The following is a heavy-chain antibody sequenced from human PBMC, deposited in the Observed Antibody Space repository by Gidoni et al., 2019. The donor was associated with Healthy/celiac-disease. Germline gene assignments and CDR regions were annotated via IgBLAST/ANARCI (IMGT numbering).Heavy chain of an antibody. J-gene: IGHJ3*02. CDR3: ARDQGGHNGPRVGAFDI. CDR1: GFTFSTYS. Sequence: EVQRVESGGGLVQPGGSLRLSCAASGFTFSTYSMNWVRQAPGKGLAWVSYISSSSSTIYYADSVKGRFTISRDNAKNSLYLQMNSLRDEDTAVYYCARDQGGHNGPRVGAFDIWGQGTMVTVSS. D-gene: IGHD1-26*01. CDR2: ISSSSSTI. V-gene: IGHV3-48*02.